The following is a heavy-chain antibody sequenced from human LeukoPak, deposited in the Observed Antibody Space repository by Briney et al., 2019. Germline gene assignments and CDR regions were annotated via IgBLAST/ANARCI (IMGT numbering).Heavy chain of an antibody. J-gene: IGHJ4*02. Sequence: GGSLRLSCAASGFTLSTYAMHWVRQAPGKGLEWVAVISYDGTDTYYADSVKGRFTISRDNSKNTLYLQMNSLRAEDTAVYYCAKEGYYDILTGYLDYFDYWGQGTLVTVSS. CDR3: AKEGYYDILTGYLDYFDY. CDR1: GFTLSTYA. V-gene: IGHV3-30-3*01. CDR2: ISYDGTDT. D-gene: IGHD3-9*01.